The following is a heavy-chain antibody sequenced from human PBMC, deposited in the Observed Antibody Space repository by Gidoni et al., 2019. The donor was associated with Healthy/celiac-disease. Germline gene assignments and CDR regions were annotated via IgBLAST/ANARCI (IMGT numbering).Heavy chain of an antibody. Sequence: QVQLVESGGGTVQPERSLTLSCAASVFRFSSYGMHWVRQAPGKGLEWVALISHDGSNQNYADSVKGRFTISRDNAKNTLYLEMDSLRIEDTATYYCAKEIEWFGELSWFDPWGQGTLVTVSS. CDR3: AKEIEWFGELSWFDP. J-gene: IGHJ5*02. CDR1: VFRFSSYG. CDR2: ISHDGSNQ. D-gene: IGHD3-10*01. V-gene: IGHV3-30*18.